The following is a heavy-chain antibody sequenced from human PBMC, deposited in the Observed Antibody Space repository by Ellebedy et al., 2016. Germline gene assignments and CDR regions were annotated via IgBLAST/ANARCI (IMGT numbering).Heavy chain of an antibody. CDR1: RGTFSSYA. V-gene: IGHV1-69*13. CDR2: IIPIFGTA. CDR3: ASAKGDGYTGGNMDV. D-gene: IGHD5-24*01. Sequence: SVKVSXKASRGTFSSYAISWVRQAPGQGLEWMGGIIPIFGTANYAQKFQGRVTITADESTSTAYMELSSLRSEDTAVYYCASAKGDGYTGGNMDVWGQGTTVTVSS. J-gene: IGHJ6*02.